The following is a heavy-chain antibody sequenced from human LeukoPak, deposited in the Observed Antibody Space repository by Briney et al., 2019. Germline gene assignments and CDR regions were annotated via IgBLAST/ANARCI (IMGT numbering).Heavy chain of an antibody. CDR3: ARDLRTITVAGIGVFDI. Sequence: GASVKVSCKASGYTFTIYYMHWVRQAPGQGLEWMGIINPSGGNTNYAQEFQGRVTMTRDMSTSTVYMELSSLRSEDTAVYYCARDLRTITVAGIGVFDIWDQGTMVTVSS. J-gene: IGHJ3*02. D-gene: IGHD6-19*01. CDR2: INPSGGNT. V-gene: IGHV1-46*01. CDR1: GYTFTIYY.